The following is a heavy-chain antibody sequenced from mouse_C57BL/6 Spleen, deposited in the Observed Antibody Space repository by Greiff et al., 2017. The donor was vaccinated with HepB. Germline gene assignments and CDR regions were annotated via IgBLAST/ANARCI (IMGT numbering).Heavy chain of an antibody. CDR3: ARLGPNYFDY. J-gene: IGHJ2*01. D-gene: IGHD4-1*01. CDR1: GYAFSSYW. V-gene: IGHV1-80*01. Sequence: ESGAELVKPGASVKISCKASGYAFSSYWMNWVKQRPGKGLEWIGQIYPGDGDTNYNGKFKGKATLTADKSSSTAYMQLSSLTSEDSAVYFCARLGPNYFDYWGQGTTLTVSS. CDR2: IYPGDGDT.